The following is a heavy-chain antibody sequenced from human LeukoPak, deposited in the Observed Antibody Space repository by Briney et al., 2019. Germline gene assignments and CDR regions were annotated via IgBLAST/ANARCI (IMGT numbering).Heavy chain of an antibody. J-gene: IGHJ4*02. D-gene: IGHD6-19*01. CDR3: ARVNTGYSTGWYDY. CDR1: GFTVSRNY. Sequence: PGGSLRLSCAASGFTVSRNYMSWVRQAPGKGLEWVSVIYSGGSTYYADSVKGRFTISRDNSKNTLYLQMNSLRAEDTAVYYCARVNTGYSTGWYDYWRQGTLVTVSS. V-gene: IGHV3-53*01. CDR2: IYSGGST.